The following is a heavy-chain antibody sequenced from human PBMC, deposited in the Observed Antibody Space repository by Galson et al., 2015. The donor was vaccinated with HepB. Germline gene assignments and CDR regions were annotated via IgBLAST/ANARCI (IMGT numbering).Heavy chain of an antibody. CDR3: ASRTAMAY. D-gene: IGHD5-18*01. CDR2: ISSSSSTI. J-gene: IGHJ4*02. CDR1: GFTFSSYS. Sequence: SLRLSCAASGFTFSSYSMNWVRQAPGKGLEWVSYISSSSSTIYYADSVKGRFTISRDNAKNSLYLQMNSLRAEDTAVYYCASRTAMAYWGQGSLVTVPS. V-gene: IGHV3-48*04.